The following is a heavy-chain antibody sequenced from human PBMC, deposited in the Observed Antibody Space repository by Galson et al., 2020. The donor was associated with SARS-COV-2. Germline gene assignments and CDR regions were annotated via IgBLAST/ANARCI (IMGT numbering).Heavy chain of an antibody. CDR3: ARDYSSTLNDAFDV. CDR1: GGSIRSSDYY. CDR2: IYYSGSA. V-gene: IGHV4-39*07. D-gene: IGHD6-13*01. J-gene: IGHJ3*01. Sequence: ASETLSLTCSVSGGSIRSSDYYWGWIRQPPGKGLEWIGSIYYSGSAYYNPSLKSRVTISVDTSKNNFSLRLSSVTAADTAVYYCARDYSSTLNDAFDVWGQGTMVTVSS.